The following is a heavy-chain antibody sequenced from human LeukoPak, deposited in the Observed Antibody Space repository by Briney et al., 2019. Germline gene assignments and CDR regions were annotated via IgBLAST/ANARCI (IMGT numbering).Heavy chain of an antibody. D-gene: IGHD1-1*01. V-gene: IGHV3-53*01. CDR2: IYSGGST. CDR1: GFTVSSNY. J-gene: IGHJ4*02. CDR3: ARASSIWKIASRPDGY. Sequence: GGSLRLSCAASGFTVSSNYMSWVRQAPGKGLEWVSVIYSGGSTYYADSVKGRFTISRHNSKNTLYLQINSLRAEDTAVYSCARASSIWKIASRPDGYWGQGTLVIVSA.